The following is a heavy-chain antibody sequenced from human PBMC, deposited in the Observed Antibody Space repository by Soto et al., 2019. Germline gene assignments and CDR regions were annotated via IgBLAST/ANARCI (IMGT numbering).Heavy chain of an antibody. CDR3: ARDKIVGATTFDN. V-gene: IGHV3-7*03. D-gene: IGHD1-26*01. J-gene: IGHJ4*02. CDR1: GFTFSTYW. CDR2: INQDGSDK. Sequence: PGGSLRLSCVASGFTFSTYWMSWVRQAPGKGLEWVANINQDGSDKFYVDSVKGRFTISRDNAKNSLYLQMNSLRAEDTAVFYCARDKIVGATTFDNWGQGSLVTVSS.